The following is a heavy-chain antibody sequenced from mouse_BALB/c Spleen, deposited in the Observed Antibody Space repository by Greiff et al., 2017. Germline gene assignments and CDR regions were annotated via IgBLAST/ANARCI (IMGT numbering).Heavy chain of an antibody. CDR2: IRNKANGYTT. V-gene: IGHV7-3*02. CDR1: GFTFTDYY. J-gene: IGHJ2*01. D-gene: IGHD2-3*01. Sequence: EVNVVESGGGLVQPGGSLRLSCATSGFTFTDYYMSWVRQPPGKALEWLGFIRNKANGYTTEYSASVKGRFTISRDNSQSILYLQMNTLRAEDSATYYCARDYDPFFDYWGQGTTLTVSS. CDR3: ARDYDPFFDY.